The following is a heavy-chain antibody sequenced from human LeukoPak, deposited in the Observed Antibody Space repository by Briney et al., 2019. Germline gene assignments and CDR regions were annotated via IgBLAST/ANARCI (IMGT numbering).Heavy chain of an antibody. D-gene: IGHD3-22*01. CDR2: INPSGGST. V-gene: IGHV1-46*01. CDR3: AREGFSDSSGYYSPPFDY. CDR1: GYTFTSYY. J-gene: IGHJ4*02. Sequence: ASVKVSCKASGYTFTSYYMHWVRQAPGQVLEWMGIINPSGGSTSYAQKFQGRVTMTRDTSTSTVYMELSSLRSEDTAVYYCAREGFSDSSGYYSPPFDYWGQGTLVTVSS.